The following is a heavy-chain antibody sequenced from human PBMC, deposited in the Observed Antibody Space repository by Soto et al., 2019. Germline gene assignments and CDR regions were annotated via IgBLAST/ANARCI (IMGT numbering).Heavy chain of an antibody. Sequence: DVQLVESGGDLFQPGGSLTLSCTASGLTVTNAWMNWVRQSPGKRLEWVGLIKSEADGGTTAYAAPVKDRFTISRDDSENTLYLQINSLETEDTAVDYCMTMNGFQTSRDYWGQGTLVTVSS. CDR3: MTMNGFQTSRDY. CDR2: IKSEADGGTT. J-gene: IGHJ4*02. CDR1: GLTVTNAW. V-gene: IGHV3-15*07. D-gene: IGHD2-8*01.